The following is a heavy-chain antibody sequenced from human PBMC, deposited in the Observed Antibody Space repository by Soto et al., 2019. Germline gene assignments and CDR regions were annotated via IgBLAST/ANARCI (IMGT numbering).Heavy chain of an antibody. J-gene: IGHJ4*02. D-gene: IGHD1-26*01. CDR3: AKGLVGATTIDY. CDR1: GFTFSSYG. Sequence: QVQLVESGGGVVQPGRSLRLSCAASGFTFSSYGMHWVRQAPGKGLEWVAVISYDGSNKYYADSVKGRFTISRDNSKNTRYLQMNSLRAEDTAVYYCAKGLVGATTIDYWGQGTLVTVSS. CDR2: ISYDGSNK. V-gene: IGHV3-30*18.